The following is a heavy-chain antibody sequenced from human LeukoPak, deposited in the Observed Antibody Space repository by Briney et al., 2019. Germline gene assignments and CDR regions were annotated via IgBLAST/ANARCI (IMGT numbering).Heavy chain of an antibody. CDR2: IKQDGSEK. Sequence: PGGSLRLSCAASGFTFSSYWMSWVRQAPGKGLEWVANIKQDGSEKYYVDSVKGRFTISRGNAKNSLYLQMNSLRAEDTAVYYCARGGYSSSSLEFDYWGQGTLVTVSS. CDR1: GFTFSSYW. J-gene: IGHJ4*02. CDR3: ARGGYSSSSLEFDY. V-gene: IGHV3-7*01. D-gene: IGHD6-6*01.